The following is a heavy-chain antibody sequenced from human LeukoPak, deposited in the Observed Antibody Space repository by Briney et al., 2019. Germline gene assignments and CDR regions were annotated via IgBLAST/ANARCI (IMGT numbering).Heavy chain of an antibody. Sequence: PSETLSLTCTVSGGSISSGGYYWSCIRQHPGKGLEWIGYIYYSGSTYYNPSLKSRVTMSVDTSKHQFSLKLSSVTAADTAVYYCAREKASDSSGYYYGFPNNWFDPWGQGTLVTVSS. J-gene: IGHJ5*02. D-gene: IGHD3-22*01. CDR2: IYYSGST. CDR1: GGSISSGGYY. CDR3: AREKASDSSGYYYGFPNNWFDP. V-gene: IGHV4-31*03.